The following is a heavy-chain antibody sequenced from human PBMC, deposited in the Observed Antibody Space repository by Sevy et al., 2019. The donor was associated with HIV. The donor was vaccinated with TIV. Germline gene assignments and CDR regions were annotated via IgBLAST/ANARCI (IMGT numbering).Heavy chain of an antibody. J-gene: IGHJ2*01. D-gene: IGHD1-20*01. CDR3: AKVGLSEHNWSPNWYFDL. Sequence: GGSLRLSCAVSRLTFSSYAMSWVRQAPGKGLEWVSVISGSGGGPYYADSVKGRFIISRDNSKDTLYLLMNSLRAEDTAVYYCAKVGLSEHNWSPNWYFDLWGRGTLVTVSS. CDR2: ISGSGGGP. V-gene: IGHV3-23*01. CDR1: RLTFSSYA.